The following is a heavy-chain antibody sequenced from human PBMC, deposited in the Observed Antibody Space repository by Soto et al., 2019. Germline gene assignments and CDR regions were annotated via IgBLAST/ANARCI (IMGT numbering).Heavy chain of an antibody. Sequence: PGGSLRLSCAASGFTFSDYYMSWIRQAPGKGLEWVSYISSSGSTIYYADSVKGRFTISRDNAKNSLYLQMNSLRAEDTAVYYCAKNYYGSGSYYNPVDYWGQGTLVTVSS. CDR1: GFTFSDYY. V-gene: IGHV3-11*01. J-gene: IGHJ4*02. CDR2: ISSSGSTI. D-gene: IGHD3-10*01. CDR3: AKNYYGSGSYYNPVDY.